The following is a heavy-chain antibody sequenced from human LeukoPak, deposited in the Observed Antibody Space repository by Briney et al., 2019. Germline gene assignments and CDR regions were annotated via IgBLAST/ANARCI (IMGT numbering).Heavy chain of an antibody. J-gene: IGHJ6*03. CDR3: AKGGGGRLIYYYYMDV. Sequence: GRSLRLSCAASGFIFDDYAMHWVRQAPGKGLEWVSGISWDSDSIDYADSVKGRFTISRDNAKNSLYLQMNSLRAEDMALYYCAKGGGGRLIYYYYMDVWGKGTTVTVSS. CDR1: GFIFDDYA. D-gene: IGHD3-16*01. V-gene: IGHV3-9*03. CDR2: ISWDSDSI.